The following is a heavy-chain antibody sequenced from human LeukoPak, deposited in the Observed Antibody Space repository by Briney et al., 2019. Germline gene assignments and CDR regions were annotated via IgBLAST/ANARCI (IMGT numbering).Heavy chain of an antibody. CDR2: IYYSGST. D-gene: IGHD6-13*01. J-gene: IGHJ6*02. V-gene: IGHV4-39*01. CDR1: GGSISSSSYY. Sequence: SETLSLTCTVSGGSISSSSYYWGWIRQPPGKGLEWIGSIYYSGSTYYNPSLKSRVTISVDTSKNQFSLKLSSVTAADTAVYYCARTPGSSWSPYYYYGMDVWGQGTTVTVSS. CDR3: ARTPGSSWSPYYYYGMDV.